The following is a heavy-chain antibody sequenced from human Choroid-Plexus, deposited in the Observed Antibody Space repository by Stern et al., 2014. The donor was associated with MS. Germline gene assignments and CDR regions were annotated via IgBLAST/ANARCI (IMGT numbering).Heavy chain of an antibody. Sequence: QLVQSGAEVKKPGASVKVSCKTSGYIFTGYYIHWVRQAPGQGLEWMAWINPNTGGTKDAQKFQGRVTMGRDTSISTAYVELSSLTSDDTAVYYCARDQRGITIFGVVTDYYYLGMDVWGQGTTVTVSS. J-gene: IGHJ6*02. D-gene: IGHD3-3*01. V-gene: IGHV1-2*02. CDR1: GYIFTGYY. CDR3: ARDQRGITIFGVVTDYYYLGMDV. CDR2: INPNTGGT.